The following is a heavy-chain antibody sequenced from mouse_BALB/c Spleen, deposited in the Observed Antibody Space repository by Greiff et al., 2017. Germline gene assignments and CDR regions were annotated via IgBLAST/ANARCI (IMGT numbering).Heavy chain of an antibody. V-gene: IGHV1-80*01. Sequence: VQLQQSGAELVRPGSSVKISCKASGYAFSSYWMNWVKQRPGQGLEWIGQIYPGDGDTNYNGKFKGKATLTADKSSSTAYMQLSSLTSEDSAVYFCASYGNYDAMDYWGQGTSVTVSS. CDR3: ASYGNYDAMDY. CDR2: IYPGDGDT. CDR1: GYAFSSYW. J-gene: IGHJ4*01. D-gene: IGHD2-1*01.